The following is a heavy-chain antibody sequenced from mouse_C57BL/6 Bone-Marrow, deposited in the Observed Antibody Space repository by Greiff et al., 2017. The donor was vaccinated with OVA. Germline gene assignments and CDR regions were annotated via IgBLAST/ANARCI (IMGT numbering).Heavy chain of an antibody. CDR3: ARDYGSSHWYVDV. V-gene: IGHV1-58*01. D-gene: IGHD1-1*01. J-gene: IGHJ1*03. CDR2: IYIGNGYT. Sequence: VQLQQSGAELVRPGSSVKMSCKTSGYTFTSYGINWVKQRPGQGLEWIGYIYIGNGYTEYNEKFKGKATLTSDKASSTTYMQLSSLTSEDSAIYFCARDYGSSHWYVDVWGTGTTVTVSS. CDR1: GYTFTSYG.